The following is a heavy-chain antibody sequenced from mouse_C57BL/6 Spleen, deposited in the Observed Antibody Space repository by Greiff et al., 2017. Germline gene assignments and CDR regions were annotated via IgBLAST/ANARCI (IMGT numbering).Heavy chain of an antibody. V-gene: IGHV1-50*01. CDR3: ARSRGGYYGY. Sequence: QVQLQQPGAELVKPGASVKLSCKASGYTFTSYLMQWVKQRPGQGLEWIGEINPSNGYTNYNQKFKGKAPLTVDTSSSTAYMKLSRLTSEDSAVYYCARSRGGYYGYWGQGTTLTVSS. CDR2: INPSNGYT. CDR1: GYTFTSYL. J-gene: IGHJ2*01. D-gene: IGHD1-1*01.